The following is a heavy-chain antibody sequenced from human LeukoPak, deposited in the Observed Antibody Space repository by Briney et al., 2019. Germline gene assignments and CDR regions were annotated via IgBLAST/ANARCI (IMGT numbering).Heavy chain of an antibody. J-gene: IGHJ4*02. D-gene: IGHD5-24*01. CDR3: AAVRKGAEMATAIDY. Sequence: SETLSLTCTVSGGSISSYYWSWIRQPAGKGLEWIGRIYTSGSTNYNPSLKSRVTMSVDTSKNQFSLKLSSVTAADTAVCYCAAVRKGAEMATAIDYWGQGTLVTVSS. CDR1: GGSISSYY. V-gene: IGHV4-4*07. CDR2: IYTSGST.